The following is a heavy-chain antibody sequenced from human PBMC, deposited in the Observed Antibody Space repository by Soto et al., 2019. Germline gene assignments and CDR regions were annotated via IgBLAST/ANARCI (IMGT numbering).Heavy chain of an antibody. D-gene: IGHD3-22*01. Sequence: GASVKVSCKASGYTFTSYGISWVRQAPGQGLEWMGWIRAYNGNTNYAQKLQGRVTMTTDTSTSTAYMELRGLRSDDTAVYYCARYSYDSSGNYGMDVWGQGTTVTVSS. J-gene: IGHJ6*02. CDR3: ARYSYDSSGNYGMDV. CDR2: IRAYNGNT. CDR1: GYTFTSYG. V-gene: IGHV1-18*04.